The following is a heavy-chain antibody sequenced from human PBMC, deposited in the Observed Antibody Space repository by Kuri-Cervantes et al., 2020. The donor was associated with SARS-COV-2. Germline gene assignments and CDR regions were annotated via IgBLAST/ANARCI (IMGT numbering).Heavy chain of an antibody. D-gene: IGHD1-26*01. J-gene: IGHJ4*02. Sequence: GESLKISCAASGFTFSSYGMHWVRQAPGKGLEWVSVIYSGGSTYYADSVKGRFTISRDNSKNTLYLQMNSLRAEDTAVYYCAKDRALAGSLDYWGQGTLVTVSS. CDR3: AKDRALAGSLDY. CDR2: IYSGGST. V-gene: IGHV3-NL1*01. CDR1: GFTFSSYG.